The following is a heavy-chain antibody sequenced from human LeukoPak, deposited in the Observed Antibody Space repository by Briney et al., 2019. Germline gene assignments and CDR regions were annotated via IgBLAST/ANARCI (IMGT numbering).Heavy chain of an antibody. D-gene: IGHD4-17*01. CDR3: ARDQDYGDYVRFDY. V-gene: IGHV1-69*05. J-gene: IGHJ4*02. CDR2: IIPIFGTA. Sequence: SSVKVSCKASGGTFSSYAISWVRQAPGQGLEWMGRIIPIFGTANYAQKFQGRVTITTDESTSTAYMELSSLRSEDTAVYYCARDQDYGDYVRFDYWGQGTLVTVSS. CDR1: GGTFSSYA.